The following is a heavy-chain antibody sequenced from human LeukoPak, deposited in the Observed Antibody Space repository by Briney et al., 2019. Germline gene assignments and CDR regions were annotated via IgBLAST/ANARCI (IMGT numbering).Heavy chain of an antibody. Sequence: GASVKVSCKASGYTFTSYGISWVRPAPGQGLEWMGWISAYNGNTNYAQKLQGRVTMTTDTSTSTAYMELRSLRSDDTAVYYCGITIFGVVPGHIDYWGQGTLVTVSS. CDR1: GYTFTSYG. D-gene: IGHD3-3*01. J-gene: IGHJ4*02. V-gene: IGHV1-18*01. CDR3: GITIFGVVPGHIDY. CDR2: ISAYNGNT.